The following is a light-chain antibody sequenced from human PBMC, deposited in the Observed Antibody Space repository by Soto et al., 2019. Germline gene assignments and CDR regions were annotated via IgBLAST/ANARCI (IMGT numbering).Light chain of an antibody. V-gene: IGLV1-44*01. CDR1: SSNIGSNT. CDR2: SNN. J-gene: IGLJ1*01. Sequence: QSVLTQPPSASGTPGQRVTISCSGSSSNIGSNTVSWYQQLPQRAPKLLIFSNNQRPSGVPDRFSGSKSGTSASRAISGLKSEDEAVYYCATWAGALNSYVFGTGTKLTVL. CDR3: ATWAGALNSYV.